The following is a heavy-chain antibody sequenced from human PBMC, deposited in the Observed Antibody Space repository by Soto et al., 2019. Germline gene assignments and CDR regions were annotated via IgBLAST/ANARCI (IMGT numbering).Heavy chain of an antibody. Sequence: GWSLSLSCAASGFTFSSYGMHWVLQAPGKGLEWVAVISYDGSNRYYADSVKGLFTISRDNSKNTLYLQMNILRAEDTAVYYCAKEWYDDGSGSYWLDYWGQGTLVTVSS. V-gene: IGHV3-30*18. CDR1: GFTFSSYG. CDR3: AKEWYDDGSGSYWLDY. D-gene: IGHD3-10*01. CDR2: ISYDGSNR. J-gene: IGHJ4*02.